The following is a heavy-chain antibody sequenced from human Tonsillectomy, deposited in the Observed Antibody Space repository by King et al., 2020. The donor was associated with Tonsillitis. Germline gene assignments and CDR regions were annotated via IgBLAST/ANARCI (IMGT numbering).Heavy chain of an antibody. D-gene: IGHD2-15*01. V-gene: IGHV4-38-2*01. CDR3: ARVEDLVVVVAATTVYFHH. J-gene: IGHJ1*01. CDR2: IYHSGST. CDR1: GYSISSGYY. Sequence: VQLQESGPGLVKPSETLSLTCAVSGYSISSGYYWGWIRQPPGKGLEWIGSIYHSGSTYYNPSLKSRVTISVDTSKNQFSLKLSSVTAADTAVYYCARVEDLVVVVAATTVYFHHWGQGTLVTVSS.